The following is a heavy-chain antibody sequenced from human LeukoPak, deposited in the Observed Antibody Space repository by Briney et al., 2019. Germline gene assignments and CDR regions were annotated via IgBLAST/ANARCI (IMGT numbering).Heavy chain of an antibody. J-gene: IGHJ4*02. V-gene: IGHV3-7*01. CDR3: ARDRGSVAGTDY. D-gene: IGHD6-13*01. Sequence: PGGSLRLSCAASGFTFSTYWMSWVRQAPGKGLEWVAIIKPDASEKYHVDSVKGRFTVSRDNAKNSLYLQMNSLRAEDTAVYYCARDRGSVAGTDYWGQGTLVTVSS. CDR1: GFTFSTYW. CDR2: IKPDASEK.